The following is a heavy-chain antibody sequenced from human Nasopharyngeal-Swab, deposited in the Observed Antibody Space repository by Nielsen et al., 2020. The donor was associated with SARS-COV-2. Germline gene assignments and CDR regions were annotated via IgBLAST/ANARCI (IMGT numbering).Heavy chain of an antibody. Sequence: WIRQPLGKGLEWIGYIYYSGSTNYNPSLKSRVTISVDTSKNQFSLKLSSVTAADTAVYYCARGGPGLELFSRFDPWGQGTLVTVSS. CDR3: ARGGPGLELFSRFDP. CDR2: IYYSGST. V-gene: IGHV4-59*01. D-gene: IGHD1-7*01. J-gene: IGHJ5*02.